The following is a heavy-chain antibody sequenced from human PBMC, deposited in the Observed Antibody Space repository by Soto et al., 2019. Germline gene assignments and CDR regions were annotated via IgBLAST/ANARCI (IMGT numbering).Heavy chain of an antibody. J-gene: IGHJ3*02. CDR1: GGSFSGYY. CDR3: ARGLVGATHYDAFDI. CDR2: INHRGTT. V-gene: IGHV4-34*01. Sequence: SETLSLTCAVYGGSFSGYYWNWIRQPPGKGLEWIGKINHRGTTNYNPPLKSRVTISVDTSRNQLSLKLSSVTAADTAVYYCARGLVGATHYDAFDIWGQGTMVTVSS. D-gene: IGHD1-26*01.